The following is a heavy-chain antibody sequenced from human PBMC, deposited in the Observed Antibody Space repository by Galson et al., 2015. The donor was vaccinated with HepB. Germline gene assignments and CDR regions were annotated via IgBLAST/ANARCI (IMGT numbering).Heavy chain of an antibody. V-gene: IGHV4-39*01. CDR3: ARQYYDYVWGSYRPTRGRNWFDP. Sequence: SETLSLTCTVSGGSISSSSYYWGWIRQPPGKGLEWIGSIYYSGSTYYNPSLKSRVTISVDTSKNQFSLKLSSVTAADTAVYYCARQYYDYVWGSYRPTRGRNWFDPWGQGTLVTVSS. J-gene: IGHJ5*02. CDR2: IYYSGST. D-gene: IGHD3-16*02. CDR1: GGSISSSSYY.